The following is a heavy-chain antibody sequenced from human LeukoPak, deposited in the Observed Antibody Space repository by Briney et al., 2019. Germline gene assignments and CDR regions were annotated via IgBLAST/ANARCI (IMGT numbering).Heavy chain of an antibody. CDR1: GGSFSGYY. Sequence: SETLSLTCAVYGGSFSGYYWSWIRQPPGKGLEWIGEINHSGSTNYNPSLKSRVTISVDTSKNQFSLKLSSVTAADTAVYYCARDSSGWWGVYDYWGQGTLVTVSS. J-gene: IGHJ4*02. CDR2: INHSGST. D-gene: IGHD6-19*01. V-gene: IGHV4-34*01. CDR3: ARDSSGWWGVYDY.